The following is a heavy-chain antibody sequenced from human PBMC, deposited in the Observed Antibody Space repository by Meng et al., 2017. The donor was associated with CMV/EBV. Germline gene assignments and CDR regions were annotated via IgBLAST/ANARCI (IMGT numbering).Heavy chain of an antibody. V-gene: IGHV3-30-3*01. CDR1: GFTFSSYA. CDR3: ASDRGFGDLDS. CDR2: ISYDGSNK. J-gene: IGHJ4*02. D-gene: IGHD3-10*01. Sequence: GESLKISCAASGFTFSSYAMHWVRQAPGKGLEWVAVISYDGSNKYYADSVKGRFTISRDNSKNTLYLQMNSLRAEDTAVYYCASDRGFGDLDSWGQRTLVTVSS.